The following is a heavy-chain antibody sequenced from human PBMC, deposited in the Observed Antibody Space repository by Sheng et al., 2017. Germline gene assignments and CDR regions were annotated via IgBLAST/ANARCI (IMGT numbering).Heavy chain of an antibody. V-gene: IGHV3-48*01. CDR3: ARPGGGDYGDYADAFDI. J-gene: IGHJ3*02. D-gene: IGHD4-17*01. Sequence: EVQLVESGGGLVQPGGSLRLSCAASGFTFSSYSMNWVRQAPGKGLEWVSYISSSSSTIYYADSVKGRFTISRDNAKNSLYLQMNSLRAEDTAVYYCARPGGGDYGDYADAFDIWGQGTMVTVSS. CDR1: GFTFSSYS. CDR2: ISSSSSTI.